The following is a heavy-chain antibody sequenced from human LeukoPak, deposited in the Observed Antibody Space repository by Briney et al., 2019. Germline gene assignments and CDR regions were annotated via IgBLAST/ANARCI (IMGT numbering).Heavy chain of an antibody. CDR2: IRQDGSEK. V-gene: IGHV3-7*02. J-gene: IGHJ4*02. CDR1: GFTFSSYW. D-gene: IGHD6-19*01. CDR3: AKKGASGWYYFDY. Sequence: PGGSLRLSCAASGFTFSSYWMSWVRQAPGKGLEWVANIRQDGSEKYYVDSVKGRFTISRDNAKNSLYLQMNSLRADDTAVYYCAKKGASGWYYFDYWGQGTLVTVSS.